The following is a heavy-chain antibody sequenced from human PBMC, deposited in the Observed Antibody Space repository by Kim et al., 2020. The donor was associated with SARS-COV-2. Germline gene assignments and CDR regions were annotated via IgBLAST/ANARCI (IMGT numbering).Heavy chain of an antibody. CDR1: GGSFSGYY. J-gene: IGHJ4*02. CDR2: INHSGST. V-gene: IGHV4-34*01. Sequence: SETLSLTCAVYGGSFSGYYWSWIRQPPGKGLEWIGEINHSGSTNYNPSLKSRVTISVDTSKNQFSLKLSSVTAADTAVYYCAFQAKVRYGSGAFDYWGQGTLVTVSS. D-gene: IGHD3-10*01. CDR3: AFQAKVRYGSGAFDY.